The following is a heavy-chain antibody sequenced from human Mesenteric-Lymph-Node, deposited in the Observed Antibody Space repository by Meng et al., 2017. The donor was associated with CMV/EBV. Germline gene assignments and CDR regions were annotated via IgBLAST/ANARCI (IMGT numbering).Heavy chain of an antibody. Sequence: QVQLQQWGAGLLKPSETLSLPCAVYGGSFSGYYWRWIRQPPGKGLEWIGEINHSGVPNYNPSLKSRVTISLDRSKNQFSLKLSSVTAEDTAVYYCARGSDIPVNNYWGQGTLVTVSS. CDR3: ARGSDIPVNNY. CDR1: GGSFSGYY. V-gene: IGHV4-34*01. J-gene: IGHJ4*02. D-gene: IGHD2-15*01. CDR2: INHSGVP.